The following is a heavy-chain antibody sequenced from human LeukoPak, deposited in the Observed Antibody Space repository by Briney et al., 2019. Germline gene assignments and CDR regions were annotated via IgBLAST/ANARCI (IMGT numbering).Heavy chain of an antibody. CDR1: GFTVSSSY. CDR2: IYSGGDT. J-gene: IGHJ4*02. CDR3: AKDHAPGYSYGYHYFDY. V-gene: IGHV3-66*02. Sequence: PGGSLRLSCAASGFTVSSSYMGWVRQAPGKGLEWVSVIYSGGDTYYADSVKGRFTISRDNSKNTLYLQMNSLRAEDTAVYYCAKDHAPGYSYGYHYFDYWGQGTLVTVSS. D-gene: IGHD5-18*01.